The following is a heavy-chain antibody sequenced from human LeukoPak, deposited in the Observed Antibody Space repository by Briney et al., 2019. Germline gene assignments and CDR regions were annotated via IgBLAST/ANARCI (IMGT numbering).Heavy chain of an antibody. CDR2: INSGGDDT. V-gene: IGHV3-74*01. CDR3: ARRIGYSSGHSAVYYFDY. CDR1: GFTFSTYW. Sequence: GGSLRLSCAASGFTFSTYWMHWVRQAPGKGLVWVSLINSGGDDTRYADSVKGRFTNSRDNAKNTLYLQMNSLRAEDTAVYYCARRIGYSSGHSAVYYFDYWGQGTLVTVSS. J-gene: IGHJ4*02. D-gene: IGHD6-19*01.